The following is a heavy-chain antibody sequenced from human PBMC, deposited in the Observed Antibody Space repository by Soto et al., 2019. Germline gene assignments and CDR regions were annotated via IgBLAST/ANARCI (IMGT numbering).Heavy chain of an antibody. D-gene: IGHD3-22*01. V-gene: IGHV3-30*18. J-gene: IGHJ4*02. CDR3: AKGDEGIVVVIPLSVDY. Sequence: QVQLVESGGGVVQPGRSLRLSCAASGFTFSSYGMHWVRQAPGKGLEWVAVISYDGSNKYYADSVKGRFTISRDNSKKTLYLQMNSLRAEDTAVYYCAKGDEGIVVVIPLSVDYWGQGTLVTVSS. CDR1: GFTFSSYG. CDR2: ISYDGSNK.